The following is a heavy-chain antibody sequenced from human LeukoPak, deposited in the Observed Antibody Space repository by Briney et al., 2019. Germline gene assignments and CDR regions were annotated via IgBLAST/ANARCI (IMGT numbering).Heavy chain of an antibody. CDR2: ISGSGGNT. D-gene: IGHD3-9*01. J-gene: IGHJ4*02. CDR1: GFTFSSYA. V-gene: IGHV3-23*01. CDR3: AKPNYDILTGPGPFDY. Sequence: GGSLRLSCAASGFTFSSYAMSWVRQAPGKGLEWVSGISGSGGNTYYADSVKGRFTISRDNSKNTLYLQMNSLRAEDTAVYYCAKPNYDILTGPGPFDYWGQGTLVTVSS.